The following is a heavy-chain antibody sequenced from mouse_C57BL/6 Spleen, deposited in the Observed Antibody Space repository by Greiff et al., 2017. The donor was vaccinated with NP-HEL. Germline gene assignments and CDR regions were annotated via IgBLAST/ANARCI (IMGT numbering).Heavy chain of an antibody. J-gene: IGHJ3*01. D-gene: IGHD2-4*01. V-gene: IGHV1-82*01. CDR1: GYAFSSSW. CDR2: IYPGDGDT. CDR3: ADLDYPFAY. Sequence: QVQLQQSGPELVKPGASVKISCKASGYAFSSSWMNWVKQRPGKGLEWIGRIYPGDGDTNYNGKFKGKATLTADKSSSTAYMQLSSLTSEDSAVYFCADLDYPFAYWGQGTLVTVSA.